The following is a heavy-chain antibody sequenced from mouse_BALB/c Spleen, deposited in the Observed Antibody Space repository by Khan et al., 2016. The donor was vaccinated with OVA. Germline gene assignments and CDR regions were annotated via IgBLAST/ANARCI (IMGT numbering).Heavy chain of an antibody. V-gene: IGHV9-1*02. D-gene: IGHD1-1*01. CDR3: ARGLNYYGSWFAY. CDR2: INTNTGEP. Sequence: QIQLVQSGPELKRPGETVKISCKASGYTFTNYGMNWVKQAPGKGLKWMGWINTNTGEPTYADDFKGRFAFSLETSASTAYLQINNLKNEDMATYFCARGLNYYGSWFAYWGQGTLVTVSA. CDR1: GYTFTNYG. J-gene: IGHJ3*01.